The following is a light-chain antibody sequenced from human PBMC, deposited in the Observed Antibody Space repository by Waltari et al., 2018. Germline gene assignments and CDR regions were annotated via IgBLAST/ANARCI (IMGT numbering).Light chain of an antibody. Sequence: QSALTQPRSVSGSPGQSVTIPCTGTSSDVGGYNYVSWYQQHPGKAPKLMIYDVSKRPSGVPDRFSGSKSGNTASLTISGLQAEDEADYYCCSYAGIYVVFGGGTKLTVL. CDR3: CSYAGIYVV. V-gene: IGLV2-11*01. CDR2: DVS. J-gene: IGLJ2*01. CDR1: SSDVGGYNY.